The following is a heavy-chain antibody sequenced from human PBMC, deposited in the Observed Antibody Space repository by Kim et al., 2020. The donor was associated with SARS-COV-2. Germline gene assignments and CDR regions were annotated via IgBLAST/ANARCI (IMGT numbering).Heavy chain of an antibody. V-gene: IGHV4-34*01. CDR2: INHSGST. CDR1: GGSFSGYY. Sequence: SETLSLTCAVYGGSFSGYYWSWIRQPPGKGLEWIGEINHSGSTNYNPSLKSRVTISVDTSKNQFSLKLSSVTAADTAVYYCARGRGVRGVILMQGTNWFDPWGQRTLVTVSS. D-gene: IGHD3-10*01. J-gene: IGHJ5*02. CDR3: ARGRGVRGVILMQGTNWFDP.